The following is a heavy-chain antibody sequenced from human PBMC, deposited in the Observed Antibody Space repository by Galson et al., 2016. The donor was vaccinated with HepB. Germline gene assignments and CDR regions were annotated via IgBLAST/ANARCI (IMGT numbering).Heavy chain of an antibody. CDR2: INPGNGNT. Sequence: SVKVSCKASGYTFTSYAIHWVRQAPGQRLEWMGWINPGNGNTKYSQKFQGRVTITTDTPASTAYIELSGLTSEDTAVYYCARDLRFLDWGRGTLVTVSS. D-gene: IGHD3-3*01. V-gene: IGHV1-3*01. J-gene: IGHJ4*02. CDR3: ARDLRFLD. CDR1: GYTFTSYA.